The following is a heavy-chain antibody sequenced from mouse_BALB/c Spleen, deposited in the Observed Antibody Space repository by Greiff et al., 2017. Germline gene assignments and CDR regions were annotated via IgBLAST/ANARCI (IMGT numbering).Heavy chain of an antibody. CDR3: ARDTGRRIFDY. V-gene: IGHV7-3*02. CDR1: GFTFTDYY. J-gene: IGHJ2*01. D-gene: IGHD3-1*01. Sequence: EVKVEESGGGLVQPGGSLRLSCATSGFTFTDYYMSWVRQPPGKALEWLGFIRNKANGYTTEYSASVKGRFTISRDNSQSILYLQMNTLRAEDSATYYCARDTGRRIFDYWGQGTTLTVSS. CDR2: IRNKANGYTT.